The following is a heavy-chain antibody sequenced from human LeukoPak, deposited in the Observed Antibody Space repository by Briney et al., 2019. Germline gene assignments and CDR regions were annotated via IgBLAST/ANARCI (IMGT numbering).Heavy chain of an antibody. CDR3: ARVLAVRRCRWLDP. CDR2: INPNSGGT. J-gene: IGHJ5*02. D-gene: IGHD2-8*01. V-gene: IGHV1-2*02. CDR1: GYTFTGYY. Sequence: PSVKVSCKASGYTFTGYYMHWVRQAPGQGLEWMGWINPNSGGTNYAQKFQGRVTMTRDTSISTAYMELSRLRSDDTAVYYCARVLAVRRCRWLDPWVQGTLVTVSS.